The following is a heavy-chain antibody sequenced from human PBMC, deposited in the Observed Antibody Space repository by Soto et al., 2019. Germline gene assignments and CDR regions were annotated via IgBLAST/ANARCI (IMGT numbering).Heavy chain of an antibody. V-gene: IGHV3-23*01. CDR1: GFTFSSYA. J-gene: IGHJ4*02. CDR3: AHHQRTTARQLGYFDY. Sequence: VQLLESGGGLVQPGGSLRLSCAASGFTFSSYAMSWVRQAPGKGLEWVSAVGGSGTSTYYADSVKGRFTISRDNSKNTRYLEMNSLRAEDTAVYYCAHHQRTTARQLGYFDYWGQGTLVTVSS. D-gene: IGHD6-6*01. CDR2: VGGSGTST.